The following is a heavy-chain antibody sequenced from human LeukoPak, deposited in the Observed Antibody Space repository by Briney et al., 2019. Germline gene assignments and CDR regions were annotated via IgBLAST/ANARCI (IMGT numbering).Heavy chain of an antibody. D-gene: IGHD4/OR15-4a*01. Sequence: ASVKVSCKASGYTFTSYDINWVRQAPGQGLEWMGWISAYDGNTNYAQKLQGRVTMTTDTSTGTAYMELRSLRSDDTAVYYCARVGMGLWPQMDVWGKGTTVTVSS. CDR2: ISAYDGNT. V-gene: IGHV1-18*01. CDR3: ARVGMGLWPQMDV. J-gene: IGHJ6*04. CDR1: GYTFTSYD.